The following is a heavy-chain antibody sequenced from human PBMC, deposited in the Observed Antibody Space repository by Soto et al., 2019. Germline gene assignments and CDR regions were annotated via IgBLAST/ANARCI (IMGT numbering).Heavy chain of an antibody. CDR2: IYPGDSDT. Sequence: PGESLKISCKGPGYSFTSYWIGWVRQMPGKGLEWMGIIYPGDSDTRYSPSFQGQVTISADRSISTAYLQWSSLKASDTAMYYCARQYYYDSSVDAFDIWGQGTMVTVSS. CDR1: GYSFTSYW. J-gene: IGHJ3*02. V-gene: IGHV5-51*01. CDR3: ARQYYYDSSVDAFDI. D-gene: IGHD3-22*01.